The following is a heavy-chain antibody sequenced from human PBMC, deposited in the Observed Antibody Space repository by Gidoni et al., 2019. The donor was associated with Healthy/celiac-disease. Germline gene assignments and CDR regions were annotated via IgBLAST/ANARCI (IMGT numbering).Heavy chain of an antibody. CDR2: ISAYNGNT. CDR1: GYTFTSYG. V-gene: IGHV1-18*01. D-gene: IGHD6-13*01. CDR3: ARDRAAAAGTIDY. J-gene: IGHJ4*02. Sequence: LVQSGAEVKKPGASVKVSCKASGYTFTSYGISWVRQAPGQGLEWMGWISAYNGNTTYAQKLQGRVTMTTEQSTSKAYMELRRLRSDETAVYDCARDRAAAAGTIDYWGQGTLVTVSS.